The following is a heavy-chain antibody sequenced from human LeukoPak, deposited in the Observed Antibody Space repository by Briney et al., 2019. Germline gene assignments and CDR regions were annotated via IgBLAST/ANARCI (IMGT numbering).Heavy chain of an antibody. J-gene: IGHJ3*02. Sequence: GESLKISCKGSGYSFTSYWIGWVRQMPGKGLEGMGIIYPGDSDTRYSPSFQGQVTISADKSISTAYLQWSSLKASDTAMYYCARHGVTRSSSPNYAFDIWGQGTMFTVSS. CDR1: GYSFTSYW. CDR3: ARHGVTRSSSPNYAFDI. CDR2: IYPGDSDT. V-gene: IGHV5-51*01. D-gene: IGHD6-13*01.